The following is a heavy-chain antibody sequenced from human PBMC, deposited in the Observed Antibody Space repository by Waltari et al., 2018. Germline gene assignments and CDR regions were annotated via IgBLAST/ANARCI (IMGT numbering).Heavy chain of an antibody. Sequence: EVQMVESGGGLVKPGGSLRLSCAASGFTFSSYWMTWVRQAPGKGLELVANIKQDGSEKYYVDSVKGRFTISRDNAKKLLYLQMNSLRAEDTAVYYCARDWGSGYSYWGQGTLVTVSS. CDR1: GFTFSSYW. D-gene: IGHD3-22*01. V-gene: IGHV3-7*01. CDR3: ARDWGSGYSY. CDR2: IKQDGSEK. J-gene: IGHJ4*02.